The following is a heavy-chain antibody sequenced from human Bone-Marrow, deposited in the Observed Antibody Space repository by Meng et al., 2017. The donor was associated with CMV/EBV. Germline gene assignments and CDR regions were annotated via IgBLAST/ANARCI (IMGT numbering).Heavy chain of an antibody. CDR1: GFTFSSYS. V-gene: IGHV3-48*04. CDR2: ISGRSSML. Sequence: GESLKISCAASGFTFSSYSMNWVRQAPGKGLEWVSYISGRSSMLSYTDSVEGRLTISRDNAKNTLYLDMNSLRADDTAVYYCVGVYSGSWYIDYWGQGTLVTVSS. J-gene: IGHJ4*02. D-gene: IGHD6-13*01. CDR3: VGVYSGSWYIDY.